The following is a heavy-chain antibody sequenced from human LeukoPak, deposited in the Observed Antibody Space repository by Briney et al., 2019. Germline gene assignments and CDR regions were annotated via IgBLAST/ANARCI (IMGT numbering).Heavy chain of an antibody. Sequence: GGSLRLSCALSGFTFRNYTMSGVRQAPGKGLEWVSAIGGSGGNTYYADSVKGRFTISRDNSKSTLYLQMNSLRAEDTAVYYCAKEDFRRAIETWGQGTMVTVSS. CDR2: IGGSGGNT. D-gene: IGHD3-16*02. CDR1: GFTFRNYT. J-gene: IGHJ3*01. CDR3: AKEDFRRAIET. V-gene: IGHV3-23*01.